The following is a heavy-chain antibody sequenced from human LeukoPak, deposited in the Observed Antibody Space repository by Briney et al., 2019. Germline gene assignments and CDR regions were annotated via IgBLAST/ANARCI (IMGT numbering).Heavy chain of an antibody. CDR3: VREYYYNSSGYRALCY. D-gene: IGHD3-22*01. CDR1: GFTFSYFW. V-gene: IGHV3-7*01. CDR2: IKEDGSEK. Sequence: GGSLRLSCAASGFTFSYFWMSWVRQAPGKGLEWVANIKEDGSEKYYVDSVKGRFTISRDNAKNSLYLQMSSLRAEDTAVYYCVREYYYNSSGYRALCYWGQGTLVTVSS. J-gene: IGHJ4*02.